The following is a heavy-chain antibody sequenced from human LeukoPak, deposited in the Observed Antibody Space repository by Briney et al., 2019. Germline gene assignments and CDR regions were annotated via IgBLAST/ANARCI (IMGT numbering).Heavy chain of an antibody. CDR1: GGSISSYY. D-gene: IGHD2-2*01. CDR2: IYYSGST. J-gene: IGHJ4*02. CDR3: ARTIVVVPAYYFDY. Sequence: PSETLSLTCTVSGGSISSYYWSWIRQPPGKGLEWIGYIYYSGSTNYNPSLKSRVTISVDTSKNQFSLKLSSVTAADTAVYYWARTIVVVPAYYFDYWGQGTLVTVSS. V-gene: IGHV4-59*01.